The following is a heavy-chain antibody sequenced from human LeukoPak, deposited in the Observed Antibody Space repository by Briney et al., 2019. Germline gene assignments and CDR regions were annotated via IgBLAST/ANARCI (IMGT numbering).Heavy chain of an antibody. J-gene: IGHJ5*02. CDR2: IIPIFGTA. V-gene: IGHV1-69*13. D-gene: IGHD6-19*01. CDR1: GGTFSRYA. Sequence: ASVKVSCKASGGTFSRYAISWVRQAPGQGLEWRGGIIPIFGTANYAQKFQGRVTITAAESTSTAYMELSSLRSEDTAVYYCARDLRGKEWLAPDHWGQGTLVTVSS. CDR3: ARDLRGKEWLAPDH.